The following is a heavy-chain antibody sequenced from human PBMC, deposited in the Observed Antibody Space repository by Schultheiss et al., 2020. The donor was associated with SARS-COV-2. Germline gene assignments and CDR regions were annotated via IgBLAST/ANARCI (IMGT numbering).Heavy chain of an antibody. CDR1: GFSLSTSGVG. CDR2: IYWDDDK. Sequence: SGPTLVKPTQTLTLTCTFSGFSLSTSGVGVGWIRQPPGKALEWLALIYWDDDKRYSPSLKNRLTITKDTSKNQVVLTMTNMDPLDTATYYCAHRHYDHVWGSYRYTSEWFDPWGQGTPVTVSS. J-gene: IGHJ5*02. D-gene: IGHD3-16*02. V-gene: IGHV2-5*02. CDR3: AHRHYDHVWGSYRYTSEWFDP.